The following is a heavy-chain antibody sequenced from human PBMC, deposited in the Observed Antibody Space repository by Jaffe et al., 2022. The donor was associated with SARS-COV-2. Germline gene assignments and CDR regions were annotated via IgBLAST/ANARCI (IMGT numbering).Heavy chain of an antibody. CDR1: GFTFSSYS. V-gene: IGHV3-21*01. J-gene: IGHJ6*02. CDR2: ISSSSSYI. CDR3: ARDLGYCSSTSCSYYYYYYGMDV. Sequence: EVQLVESGGGLVKPGGSLRLSCAASGFTFSSYSMNWVRQAPGKGLEWVSSISSSSSYIYYADSVKGRFTISRDNAKNSLYLQMNSLRAEDTAVYYCARDLGYCSSTSCSYYYYYYGMDVWGQGTTVTVSS. D-gene: IGHD2-2*01.